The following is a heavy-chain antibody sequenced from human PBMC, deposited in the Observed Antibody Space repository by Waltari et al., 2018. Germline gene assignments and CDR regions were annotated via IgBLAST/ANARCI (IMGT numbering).Heavy chain of an antibody. V-gene: IGHV3-30*18. D-gene: IGHD3-3*01. CDR1: GFNFSSYG. J-gene: IGHJ3*02. Sequence: QVQLVESGGGVVQPGRSLRLSCAASGFNFSSYGMHWVRQAPGKGLEWVAVISYDGSNKYYADSAKGRFTISRDNSKNTLYLQMNSLRAEDTAVYYCAKVPSGYSGEVNDAFDIWGQGTMVTVSS. CDR3: AKVPSGYSGEVNDAFDI. CDR2: ISYDGSNK.